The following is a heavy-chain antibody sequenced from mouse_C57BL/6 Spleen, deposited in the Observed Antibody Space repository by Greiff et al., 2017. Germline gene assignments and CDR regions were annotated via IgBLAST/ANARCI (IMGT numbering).Heavy chain of an antibody. J-gene: IGHJ1*03. Sequence: QVQLQQSDAELVKPGASVKISCKVSGYTFTDHTIHWMKQRPEQGLEWIGYIYPRDGSTKYNEKFKGKATLTADKSSSTAYMQLNSLTSEDSAVYFCARPFYYGNYDWYFDVWGTGTTVTVSS. CDR1: GYTFTDHT. V-gene: IGHV1-78*01. D-gene: IGHD2-1*01. CDR2: IYPRDGST. CDR3: ARPFYYGNYDWYFDV.